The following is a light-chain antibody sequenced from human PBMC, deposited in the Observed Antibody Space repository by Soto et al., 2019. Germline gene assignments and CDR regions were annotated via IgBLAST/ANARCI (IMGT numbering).Light chain of an antibody. Sequence: EVVLTQSPATLSLSPGERATLSCRASQSVSDYVAWYQQKPGQAPRLLIYDASNRATGIPAIPARFSGSGSGTDFTLTISSLEPEDFAVYYCQQRATLAWTFGQGTKVGIK. CDR2: DAS. CDR3: QQRATLAWT. J-gene: IGKJ1*01. V-gene: IGKV3-11*01. CDR1: QSVSDY.